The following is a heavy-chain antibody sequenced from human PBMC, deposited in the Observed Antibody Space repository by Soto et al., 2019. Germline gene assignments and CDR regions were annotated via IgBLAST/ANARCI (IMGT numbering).Heavy chain of an antibody. CDR2: INHSGST. Sequence: SETLSLTCAVYGGSFSGYYWSWIRQPPGKGLEWIGEINHSGSTNYNPSLKSRVTISVDTSKNQFSLKLSSVTAADTAVYYCARFRYCSSISCYAAVWGKGTTVTVSS. J-gene: IGHJ6*04. CDR3: ARFRYCSSISCYAAV. CDR1: GGSFSGYY. V-gene: IGHV4-34*01. D-gene: IGHD2-2*01.